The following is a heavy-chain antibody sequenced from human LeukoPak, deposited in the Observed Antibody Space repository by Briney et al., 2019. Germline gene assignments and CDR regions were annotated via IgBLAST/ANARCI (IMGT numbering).Heavy chain of an antibody. Sequence: ASVTVSCKASGYTFTSYGISWVRQAPGQGLEWMGGIIPIFGTANYAQKFQGRVTITADESTSTAYMELSSLRSEDTAVYYCAREAIDFWSGYYISNWFDPWGQGTLVTVSS. CDR1: GYTFTSYG. V-gene: IGHV1-69*13. CDR3: AREAIDFWSGYYISNWFDP. D-gene: IGHD3-3*01. J-gene: IGHJ5*02. CDR2: IIPIFGTA.